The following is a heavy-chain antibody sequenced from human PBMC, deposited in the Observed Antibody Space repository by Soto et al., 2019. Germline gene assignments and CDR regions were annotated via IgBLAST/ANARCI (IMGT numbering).Heavy chain of an antibody. CDR1: GGSFSGYY. V-gene: IGHV4-34*01. J-gene: IGHJ3*02. CDR3: ARARGRIAAAGPRGGAFDI. CDR2: INHSGST. Sequence: SETLSLTCAVYGGSFSGYYWSWIRQPPGKGLEWIGEINHSGSTNYNPSLKSRVTISVDTSKNQFSPKLSSVTAADTAVYYCARARGRIAAAGPRGGAFDIWGQGTMVTVSS. D-gene: IGHD6-13*01.